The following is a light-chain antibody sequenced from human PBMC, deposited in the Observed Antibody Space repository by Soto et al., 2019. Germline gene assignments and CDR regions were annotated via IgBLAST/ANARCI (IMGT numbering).Light chain of an antibody. CDR1: QRVSSN. J-gene: IGKJ5*01. CDR2: GAS. CDR3: QQYSSSPS. V-gene: IGKV3-15*01. Sequence: EIVMTQSPGTLSLSPGETATLSCRASQRVSSNLAWFQQKPGQAPRLLIYGASTRASGIPARFSGSGSGTEFTLTIGSLQSEDFAVYYCQQYSSSPSFGQGTRLEIK.